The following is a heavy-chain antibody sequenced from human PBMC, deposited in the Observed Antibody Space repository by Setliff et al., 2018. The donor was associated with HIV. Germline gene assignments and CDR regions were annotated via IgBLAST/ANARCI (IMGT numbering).Heavy chain of an antibody. Sequence: GASVKVSCKASGYIFTNYGISWVRQAPGQGLEWMGWINPNSGGTNYAQKFQGRVNMTRDTSISTTYMELSRLRSDDTAVYFCARSCRSSGYCHFDYWGQGTLVTVS. CDR2: INPNSGGT. D-gene: IGHD3-22*01. CDR1: GYIFTNYG. V-gene: IGHV1-2*02. CDR3: ARSCRSSGYCHFDY. J-gene: IGHJ4*02.